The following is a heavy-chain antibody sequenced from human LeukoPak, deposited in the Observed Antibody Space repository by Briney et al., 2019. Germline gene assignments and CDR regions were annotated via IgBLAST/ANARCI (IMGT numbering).Heavy chain of an antibody. V-gene: IGHV4-59*02. Sequence: SETLSFTCVVSGASVSSSHWNWIRQLPGKGLEWIGCLSYTGKTDYNPSLTSRVTISLDTSKNQVSLKLRFVTAADTAVYYCSEGYFEPFAHWGQGIMVTVSS. D-gene: IGHD2/OR15-2a*01. CDR3: SEGYFEPFAH. J-gene: IGHJ1*01. CDR2: LSYTGKT. CDR1: GASVSSSH.